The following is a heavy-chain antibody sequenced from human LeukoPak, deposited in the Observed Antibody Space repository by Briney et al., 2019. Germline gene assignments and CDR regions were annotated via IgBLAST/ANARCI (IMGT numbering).Heavy chain of an antibody. CDR2: IYYSGST. CDR1: GGSIRSSSYY. D-gene: IGHD6-19*01. CDR3: ARALDPPQWLVNGFDY. V-gene: IGHV4-39*07. J-gene: IGHJ4*02. Sequence: SETLSLTCTVSGGSIRSSSYYWGWIRQPPGKGLEWIGSIYYSGSTYYNASLKSRGTISVDTSKNQFSLKLSSVTAADTAVYYCARALDPPQWLVNGFDYWGQGTLVTVSS.